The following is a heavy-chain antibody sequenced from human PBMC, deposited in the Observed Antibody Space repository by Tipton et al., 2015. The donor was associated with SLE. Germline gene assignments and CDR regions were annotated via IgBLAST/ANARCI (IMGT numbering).Heavy chain of an antibody. V-gene: IGHV3-64*02. CDR3: ARYYGANSPYYFDL. CDR1: GFTFSSYA. CDR2: ISSNGGST. D-gene: IGHD4/OR15-4a*01. Sequence: SLRLSCAASGFTFSSYAMHWVRQAPGKGLEYVSAISSNGGSTYYADSVKGRFTISRDDSKNSLFLQMNSLKTEDTAVYYCARYYGANSPYYFDLWGRGTPVTVSS. J-gene: IGHJ2*01.